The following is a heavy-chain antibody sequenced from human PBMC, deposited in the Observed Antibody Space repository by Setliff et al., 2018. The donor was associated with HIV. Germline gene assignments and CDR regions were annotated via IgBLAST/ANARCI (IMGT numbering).Heavy chain of an antibody. V-gene: IGHV4-39*07. D-gene: IGHD1-26*01. Sequence: SETLSLTCTVSGGSISSSSYYWGWIRQPPGKGLEWIGSIYYSGSTYYNPSLKSRVTISVDTSKNQFSLKLSSVTAADTAVYYCARRGSYYVDFDYWGQGTLVTVSS. J-gene: IGHJ4*02. CDR2: IYYSGST. CDR3: ARRGSYYVDFDY. CDR1: GGSISSSSYY.